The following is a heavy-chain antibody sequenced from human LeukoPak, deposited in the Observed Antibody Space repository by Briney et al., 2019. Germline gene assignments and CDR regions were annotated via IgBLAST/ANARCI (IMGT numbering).Heavy chain of an antibody. CDR2: TSYSGST. V-gene: IGHV4-59*01. CDR1: GGSISSYY. Sequence: SETLSLTCTVSGGSISSYYWTWVRQPPGKGLEWIGYTSYSGSTNYNPSLKSRVTIPVDTSRNQFSLKLSSVTAADTAVYYCARGRLGGSGSYYNVLDYWGQGTLVTVSS. CDR3: ARGRLGGSGSYYNVLDY. D-gene: IGHD3-10*01. J-gene: IGHJ4*02.